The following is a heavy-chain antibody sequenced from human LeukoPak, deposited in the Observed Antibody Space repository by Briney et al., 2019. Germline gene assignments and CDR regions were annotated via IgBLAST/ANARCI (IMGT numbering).Heavy chain of an antibody. CDR3: ARVEVLGYDFWSGYYHYYYYGMDV. CDR1: GFAFNIYD. V-gene: IGHV1-8*01. D-gene: IGHD3-3*01. Sequence: ASVKVSCKASGFAFNIYDINWVRQATGQGLEWMGWMNPDSGNTGSAQKFQGRVTMTRNTSISTAYMELSSLRSEDTAVYYCARVEVLGYDFWSGYYHYYYYGMDVWGQGTTVTVSS. J-gene: IGHJ6*02. CDR2: MNPDSGNT.